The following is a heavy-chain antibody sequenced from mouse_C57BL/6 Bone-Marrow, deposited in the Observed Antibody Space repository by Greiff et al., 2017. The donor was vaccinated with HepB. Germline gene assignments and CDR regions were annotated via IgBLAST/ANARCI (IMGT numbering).Heavy chain of an antibody. CDR3: ARIELRRDYYAMDY. J-gene: IGHJ4*01. CDR1: GYAFSSSW. CDR2: IYPGDGDT. V-gene: IGHV1-82*01. Sequence: QVQLQQSGPELVKPGASVKISCKASGYAFSSSWMNWVKQRPGKGLEWIGRIYPGDGDTNYNGKFKGKATLTADKSSSTAYMQLSSLTSEDSAVSFCARIELRRDYYAMDYWGQGTSVTVSS. D-gene: IGHD2-4*01.